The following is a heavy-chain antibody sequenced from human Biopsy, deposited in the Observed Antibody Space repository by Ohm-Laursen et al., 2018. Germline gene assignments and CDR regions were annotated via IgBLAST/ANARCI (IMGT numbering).Heavy chain of an antibody. CDR1: GYTLSELS. Sequence: ASVKVSCNASGYTLSELSMHWVRQVPGKGLEWMGGFAPENGKTVYAQNFQARVSLTEDTSTDTAYMELRSLRSEDTAVYYCAADINVWNVNYWGQGTQVTVSS. V-gene: IGHV1-24*01. CDR3: AADINVWNVNY. CDR2: FAPENGKT. D-gene: IGHD1-1*01. J-gene: IGHJ4*02.